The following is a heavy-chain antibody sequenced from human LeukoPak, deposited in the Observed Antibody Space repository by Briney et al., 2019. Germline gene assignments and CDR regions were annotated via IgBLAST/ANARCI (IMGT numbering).Heavy chain of an antibody. CDR1: GYTFTSYA. J-gene: IGHJ3*02. V-gene: IGHV7-4-1*02. CDR3: ARDSPANAFDI. Sequence: ASVKVSCKASGYTFTSYAMNWVRQAPGQGLEWMGWIDTNTGNPTYAQGFTGRFVFSLDTSVSTAYLQVSSLKAEDTAVYYCARDSPANAFDIWGQGTMVTVSS. CDR2: IDTNTGNP.